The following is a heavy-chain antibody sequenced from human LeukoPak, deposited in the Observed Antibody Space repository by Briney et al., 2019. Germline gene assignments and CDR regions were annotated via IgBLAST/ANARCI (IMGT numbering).Heavy chain of an antibody. V-gene: IGHV3-48*01. Sequence: PGGSLRLSCAASRFTFSTSGMNWVRQAPGKGLEWVSYISSSGTTVYYAASVRGRFTNSRDNGKNSLYLQMNSLRAEDTAVYYCTRDQGSWSITTHLDTFDMWGHGTMVTVSS. CDR1: RFTFSTSG. CDR3: TRDQGSWSITTHLDTFDM. CDR2: ISSSGTTV. J-gene: IGHJ3*02. D-gene: IGHD6-6*01.